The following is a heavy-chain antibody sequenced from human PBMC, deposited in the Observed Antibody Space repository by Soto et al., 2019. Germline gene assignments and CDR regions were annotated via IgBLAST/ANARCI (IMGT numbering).Heavy chain of an antibody. CDR3: AREAAAGHYMDV. V-gene: IGHV4-39*02. J-gene: IGHJ6*03. D-gene: IGHD6-13*01. Sequence: SETLSLTCTVSGGSISSSSYYWGGIRQPPGKGLEWIGSIYYSGSTYYNPSLKSRVTISVDTSKNQFSLKLSSVTAADTAVYYCAREAAAGHYMDVWGKGTTVTVSS. CDR2: IYYSGST. CDR1: GGSISSSSYY.